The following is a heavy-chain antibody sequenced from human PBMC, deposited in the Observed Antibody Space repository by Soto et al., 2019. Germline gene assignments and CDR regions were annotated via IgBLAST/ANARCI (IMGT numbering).Heavy chain of an antibody. Sequence: LRLSCAASRFTFSTYEMHWVRQAPGKGLEWVSCISSSGSTVYYADSVKGRFTISRDNSRNSLYLQMNSLRDEDTALYYCVRYCSSTLCNGVATRTFDYWGQGTLVTVSS. CDR1: RFTFSTYE. CDR2: ISSSGSTV. J-gene: IGHJ4*02. D-gene: IGHD5-12*01. V-gene: IGHV3-48*03. CDR3: VRYCSSTLCNGVATRTFDY.